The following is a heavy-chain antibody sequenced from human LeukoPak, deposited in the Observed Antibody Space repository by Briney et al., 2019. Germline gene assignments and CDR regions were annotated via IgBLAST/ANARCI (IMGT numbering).Heavy chain of an antibody. Sequence: PGGSLRLSCAASGFTFDDYAMNWVRQAPGKGLEWVSGISWNSGSIGYADAVKGRFTISRDNAKNCLYLQMNSLRAEDTALYYCAKDMNYDDYGPLDYWGQGALVTVSS. CDR1: GFTFDDYA. CDR3: AKDMNYDDYGPLDY. D-gene: IGHD4-17*01. J-gene: IGHJ4*02. V-gene: IGHV3-9*01. CDR2: ISWNSGSI.